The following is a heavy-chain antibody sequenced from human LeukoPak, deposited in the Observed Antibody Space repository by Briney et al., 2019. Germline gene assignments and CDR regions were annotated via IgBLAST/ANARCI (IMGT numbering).Heavy chain of an antibody. CDR1: GFTFDDYG. J-gene: IGHJ5*02. V-gene: IGHV3-20*04. Sequence: PGGSLRLSCAASGFTFDDYGMSWVRQAPGKGLEWVSGINWNGGSTGYADSVKGRFTISRDNAKNSLYLQMNSLRAEDTAVYYCARDFYDFWSGPIRFDPWGQGTLVTVSS. CDR3: ARDFYDFWSGPIRFDP. D-gene: IGHD3-3*01. CDR2: INWNGGST.